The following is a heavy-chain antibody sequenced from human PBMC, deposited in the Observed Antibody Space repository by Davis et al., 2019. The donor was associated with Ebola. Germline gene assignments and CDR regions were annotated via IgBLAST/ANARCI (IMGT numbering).Heavy chain of an antibody. CDR2: IYYSGST. J-gene: IGHJ5*02. D-gene: IGHD3-10*01. CDR1: GGSISSGDYY. CDR3: ARVLLRNWFDP. V-gene: IGHV4-61*08. Sequence: SETLSLTCTVSGGSISSGDYYWSWIRQPPGKGLEWIGYIYYSGSTNYNPSLKSRVTISVDTSKNQFSLKLSSVTAADTAVYYCARVLLRNWFDPWGQGTLVTVSS.